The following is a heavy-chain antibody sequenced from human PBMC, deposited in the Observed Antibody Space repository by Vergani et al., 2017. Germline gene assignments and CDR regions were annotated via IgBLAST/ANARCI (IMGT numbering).Heavy chain of an antibody. CDR2: IWYDGSNK. V-gene: IGHV3-33*01. Sequence: VQLLESGGGLVQPGGSLRLSCAASGFTFSSYGMHWVRQAPGKGLEWVAVIWYDGSNKYYADSVKGRFTISRENSKNTLYLQMNSLRAEDTAVYYCARGEPRYCTNGVCYTGEVDYWGQGTLVTVSS. J-gene: IGHJ4*02. D-gene: IGHD2-8*01. CDR1: GFTFSSYG. CDR3: ARGEPRYCTNGVCYTGEVDY.